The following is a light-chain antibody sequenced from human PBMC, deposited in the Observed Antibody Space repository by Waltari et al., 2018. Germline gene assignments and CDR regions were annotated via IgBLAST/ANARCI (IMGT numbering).Light chain of an antibody. Sequence: QSALTQPASVSGSPGQSITISCTGTSSDVGGYTYVSWYQQHPGKAPKLMIYDVTTLTSGVSKRFSGSKSVNTASLTISGLQAEDEADYYCSSYTSSSTWVFGGGTKLTVL. CDR2: DVT. CDR1: SSDVGGYTY. CDR3: SSYTSSSTWV. V-gene: IGLV2-14*03. J-gene: IGLJ3*02.